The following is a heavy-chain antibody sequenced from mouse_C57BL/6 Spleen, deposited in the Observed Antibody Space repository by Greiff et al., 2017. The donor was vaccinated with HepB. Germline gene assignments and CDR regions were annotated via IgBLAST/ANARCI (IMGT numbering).Heavy chain of an antibody. Sequence: EVMLVESGGDLVKPGGSLKLSCAASGFTFSSYGMSWVRQTSDKRLEWVATISSGGSYTYYPDSVKGRFTISRDNAKNTLYLQMSSLKSEDTAMYYCASLSTTEYAMDYWGQGTSVTVSS. CDR3: ASLSTTEYAMDY. D-gene: IGHD1-1*01. V-gene: IGHV5-6*02. J-gene: IGHJ4*01. CDR2: ISSGGSYT. CDR1: GFTFSSYG.